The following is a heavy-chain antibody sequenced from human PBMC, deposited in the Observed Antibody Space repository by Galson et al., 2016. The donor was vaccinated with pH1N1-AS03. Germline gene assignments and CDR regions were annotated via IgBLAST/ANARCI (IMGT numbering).Heavy chain of an antibody. V-gene: IGHV2-5*02. J-gene: IGHJ4*02. CDR3: ARTAGWLPDF. CDR2: IYWDDDK. Sequence: PALVKPTQTLTLTCTFSGFSLTTSAVGVVWIRQPPGKALEWLALIYWDDDKRYNSSLKSRLTITKDTSKNQVVLTMTNMDPVDTATYYCARTAGWLPDFWGQGTVVTVSS. D-gene: IGHD3-9*01. CDR1: GFSLTTSAVG.